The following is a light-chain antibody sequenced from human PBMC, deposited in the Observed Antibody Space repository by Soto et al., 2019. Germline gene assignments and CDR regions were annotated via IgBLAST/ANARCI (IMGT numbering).Light chain of an antibody. CDR3: QQSDTAPYT. CDR2: GAS. CDR1: RSISNY. J-gene: IGKJ1*01. Sequence: DIQMTQSPSSLSASVGDAVSLTCRASRSISNYLNWYQQKPGRAPKLLISGASSLQRGVPSRFSGSGSGTTFTLTITSLQPDDFAICFCQQSDTAPYTFGHGTKVEIK. V-gene: IGKV1-39*01.